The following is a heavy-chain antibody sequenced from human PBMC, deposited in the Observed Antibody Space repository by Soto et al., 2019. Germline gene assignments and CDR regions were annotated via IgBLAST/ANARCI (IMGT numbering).Heavy chain of an antibody. CDR2: ISGSGGST. V-gene: IGHV3-23*01. D-gene: IGHD1-1*01. CDR1: GFTFGNYD. Sequence: GGPMRLSCAASGFTFGNYDMNWVRQAPGKGLEWVSAISGSGGSTYYADSVKGRFTISRDNSKNTLYLQMNSLRAEDTAVYYCAKGHVQAERLYFDSWGQGTLVTVSS. CDR3: AKGHVQAERLYFDS. J-gene: IGHJ4*02.